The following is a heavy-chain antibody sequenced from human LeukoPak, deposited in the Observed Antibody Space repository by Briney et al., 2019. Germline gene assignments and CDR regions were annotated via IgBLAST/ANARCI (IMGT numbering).Heavy chain of an antibody. J-gene: IGHJ4*02. CDR2: IIPIFGTA. Sequence: SVKVSCKASGGTFSSYAISWVRQAPGQGLEWMGGIIPIFGTANYAQKFQGRVTITADESTSTAYMELSSLRSEDTAVYYCARVVVGGSSGYYPYYFDYWGQGTLVTVSA. V-gene: IGHV1-69*01. CDR1: GGTFSSYA. CDR3: ARVVVGGSSGYYPYYFDY. D-gene: IGHD3-22*01.